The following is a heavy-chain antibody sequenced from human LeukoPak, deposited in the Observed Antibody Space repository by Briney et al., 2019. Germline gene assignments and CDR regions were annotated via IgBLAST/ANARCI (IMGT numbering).Heavy chain of an antibody. CDR1: GGSISRGSYY. CDR2: IYTSGST. D-gene: IGHD3-3*01. J-gene: IGHJ5*02. V-gene: IGHV4-61*02. CDR3: ARASGYTNWFDP. Sequence: PSQTLSLTCTVSGGSISRGSYYWSWIRQPAGKGLEWIGRIYTSGSTNYNPSLKSRVTISVDTAKNQFSLKLSSVTAADTAVYYCARASGYTNWFDPWGQGTLVTVSS.